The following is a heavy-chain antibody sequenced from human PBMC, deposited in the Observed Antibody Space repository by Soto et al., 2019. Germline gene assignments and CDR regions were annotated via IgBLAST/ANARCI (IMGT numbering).Heavy chain of an antibody. D-gene: IGHD2-21*01. CDR1: GFTFSSYS. Sequence: GGSLRLSCAASGFTFSSYSMNWVRQAPGKGLEWISYISSSSSAIYYADTVRGRFTGSRDNAKNSLYLQMNSLRVEDAAVYYCVRQNWDSYFSYFDSRGQGTLVTVSS. CDR3: VRQNWDSYFSYFDS. V-gene: IGHV3-48*01. CDR2: ISSSSSAI. J-gene: IGHJ4*02.